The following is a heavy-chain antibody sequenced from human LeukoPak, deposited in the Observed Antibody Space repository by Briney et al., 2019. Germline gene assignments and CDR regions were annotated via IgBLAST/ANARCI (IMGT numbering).Heavy chain of an antibody. CDR3: ARQSGGHAAADDYYYYGMDV. CDR2: IYYSGST. Sequence: PSETLSLTCTVSGGSISSSSYYWGWIRQPPGKGLEWIGSIYYSGSTYYNPSLKSRVTISVDTSKNQFSLKLSSVTAADTAVYYCARQSGGHAAADDYYYYGMDVWGQGTTVTASS. V-gene: IGHV4-39*01. J-gene: IGHJ6*02. CDR1: GGSISSSSYY. D-gene: IGHD6-13*01.